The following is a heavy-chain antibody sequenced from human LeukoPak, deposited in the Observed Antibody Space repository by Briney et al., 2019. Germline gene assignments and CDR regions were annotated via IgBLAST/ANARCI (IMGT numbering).Heavy chain of an antibody. V-gene: IGHV1-46*01. D-gene: IGHD6-19*01. CDR1: GYTFTSYY. CDR3: ATYGGLGYSSGWYSGGVIGFDY. Sequence: AASVKVSCKASGYTFTSYYMHWVRQAPGQGLEWMGIINPSGGSTIYAQKFQGRVTMTEDTSTDTAYMELSSLRSEDTAVYYCATYGGLGYSSGWYSGGVIGFDYWGQGTLVTVSS. J-gene: IGHJ4*02. CDR2: INPSGGST.